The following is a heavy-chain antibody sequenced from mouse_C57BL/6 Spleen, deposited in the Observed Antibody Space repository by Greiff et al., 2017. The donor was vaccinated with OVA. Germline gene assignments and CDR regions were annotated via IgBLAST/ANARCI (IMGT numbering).Heavy chain of an antibody. D-gene: IGHD1-1*01. Sequence: EVQLQESVAELVRPGASVKLSCTASGFNIKNTYMHWVKQRPEQGLEWIGRIDPANGNTKYAPKFQGKATITADTSSNTAYLQLSSLTSEDTAIYYCARNYGSSYGLFAYWGQGTLVTVSA. J-gene: IGHJ3*01. V-gene: IGHV14-3*01. CDR2: IDPANGNT. CDR3: ARNYGSSYGLFAY. CDR1: GFNIKNTY.